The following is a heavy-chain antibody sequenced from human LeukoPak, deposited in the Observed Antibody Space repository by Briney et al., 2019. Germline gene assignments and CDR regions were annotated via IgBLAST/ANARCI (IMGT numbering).Heavy chain of an antibody. CDR2: IRYDGNNK. CDR3: ARDYGPYYFDY. CDR1: GFTFSTYG. J-gene: IGHJ4*02. Sequence: GESLRLSCAASGFTFSTYGIHWVRQAPGKGLGWVAFIRYDGNNKYYADSVKGRFTISRDNSKNTLYLQMNSLRAEDTAVYYCARDYGPYYFDYWGQGTLVTVSS. V-gene: IGHV3-30*02. D-gene: IGHD3-10*01.